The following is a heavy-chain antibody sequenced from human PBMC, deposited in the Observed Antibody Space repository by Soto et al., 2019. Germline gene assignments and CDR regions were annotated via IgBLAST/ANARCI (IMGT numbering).Heavy chain of an antibody. CDR2: FDPEDGET. D-gene: IGHD3-9*01. Sequence: ASVKVSCKVSGYTLTELSMHWVRQAPGKGLEWMGGFDPEDGETIYAQKFQGRVTMTEDTSTDTAYMELGSLRSEDTAVYYCATKSDYDILTGFDYWGQGXLVTVYS. J-gene: IGHJ4*02. CDR1: GYTLTELS. CDR3: ATKSDYDILTGFDY. V-gene: IGHV1-24*01.